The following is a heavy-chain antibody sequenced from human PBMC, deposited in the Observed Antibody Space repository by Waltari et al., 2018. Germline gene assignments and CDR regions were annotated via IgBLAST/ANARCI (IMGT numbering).Heavy chain of an antibody. D-gene: IGHD1-26*01. J-gene: IGHJ4*02. Sequence: QVQLQESGAGLVKPSQTLSLTCTVSGGSISSGSYYCSWIRQPAGKGLEWIGRIYTSGSTNYNPSLKSRVTISVDTSKNQFSLKLSSVTAADTAVYYCAREGASGSYLFDYWGQGTLVTVSS. V-gene: IGHV4-61*02. CDR1: GGSISSGSYY. CDR3: AREGASGSYLFDY. CDR2: IYTSGST.